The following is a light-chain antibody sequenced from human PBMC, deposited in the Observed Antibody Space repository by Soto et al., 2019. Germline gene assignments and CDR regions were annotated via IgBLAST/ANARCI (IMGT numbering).Light chain of an antibody. CDR3: QKYNSAPHT. CDR2: AAS. J-gene: IGKJ4*01. V-gene: IGKV1-27*01. CDR1: QGINNY. Sequence: DIQMTQSPSPLSASVGDTVTITCRASQGINNYLARYQQKPGKVPKLLLYAASTLQAGVPSRFSGSGSGTDFTLTISSLQPEDVATYYWQKYNSAPHTFGGGTKVEIK.